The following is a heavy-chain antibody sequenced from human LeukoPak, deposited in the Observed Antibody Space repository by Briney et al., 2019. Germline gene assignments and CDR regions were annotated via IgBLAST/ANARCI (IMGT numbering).Heavy chain of an antibody. CDR2: INHSGST. CDR3: AGPWGGCSSTSCYYFDY. J-gene: IGHJ4*02. Sequence: PSETLSLTCTVSGGSISSYYWSWIRQPPGKGLEWIGEINHSGSTNYNPSLKSRVTISVDTSKNQFSLKLSSVTAADTAVYYCAGPWGGCSSTSCYYFDYWGQGTLVTVSS. D-gene: IGHD2-2*01. CDR1: GGSISSYY. V-gene: IGHV4-34*01.